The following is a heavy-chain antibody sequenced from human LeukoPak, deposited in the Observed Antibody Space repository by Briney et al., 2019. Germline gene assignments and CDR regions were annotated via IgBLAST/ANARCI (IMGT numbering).Heavy chain of an antibody. Sequence: PGGSLRLSCAASGFTFSSYSMNWVRQAPGKGLEWVSSISSSSSYIYYADSVKGRFTISRDNSKNSLYLQMNSLRTEDTALYYCAKDIPAFGNDYVWGSYRKPNRLFDYWGQGTLVTVSS. CDR1: GFTFSSYS. D-gene: IGHD3-16*02. CDR3: AKDIPAFGNDYVWGSYRKPNRLFDY. CDR2: ISSSSSYI. V-gene: IGHV3-21*04. J-gene: IGHJ4*02.